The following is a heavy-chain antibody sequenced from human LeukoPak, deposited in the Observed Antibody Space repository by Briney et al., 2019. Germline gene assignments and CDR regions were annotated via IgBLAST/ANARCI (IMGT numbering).Heavy chain of an antibody. V-gene: IGHV3-7*03. CDR2: IKQDGSEK. CDR3: GKNRYSGSLSPFDI. D-gene: IGHD1-26*01. Sequence: GGSLRLSCAASGFTFSSYWMSWVRQAPGKGLEWVANIKQDGSEKYYVDSVKGRFTISRDNAKNSLYLQMNSLRAEDTAVYYCGKNRYSGSLSPFDIWGQGTMVTVSS. J-gene: IGHJ3*02. CDR1: GFTFSSYW.